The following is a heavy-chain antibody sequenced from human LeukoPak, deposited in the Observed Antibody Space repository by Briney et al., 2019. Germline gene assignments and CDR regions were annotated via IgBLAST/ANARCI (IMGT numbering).Heavy chain of an antibody. V-gene: IGHV3-30*04. CDR1: GFTFNTYA. CDR3: ARDDSGYDYLFGY. D-gene: IGHD5-12*01. CDR2: ISYDGSNK. J-gene: IGHJ4*02. Sequence: GGSLRLSCAASGFTFNTYAIHWVRQAPGKGLEWVAVISYDGSNKDYTDSVKGRFTISRDNSKNTLYLQMNSLRAEDTAVYYCARDDSGYDYLFGYWGQGTLVTVSS.